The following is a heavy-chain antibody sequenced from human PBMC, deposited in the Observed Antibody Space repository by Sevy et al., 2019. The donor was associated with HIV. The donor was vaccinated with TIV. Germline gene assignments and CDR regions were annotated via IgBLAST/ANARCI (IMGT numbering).Heavy chain of an antibody. CDR3: AREVLGVVVPAAIFDY. CDR1: GFTFSSYG. V-gene: IGHV3-33*01. D-gene: IGHD2-2*01. J-gene: IGHJ4*02. Sequence: GGSLRLSCAASGFTFSSYGMHWVRQAPGKGLEWVAVIWYDGSNKYYADSVKGRFTIPRDNSKNTLYLQMNSLRAEDTAVYYCAREVLGVVVPAAIFDYWGQGTLVTVSS. CDR2: IWYDGSNK.